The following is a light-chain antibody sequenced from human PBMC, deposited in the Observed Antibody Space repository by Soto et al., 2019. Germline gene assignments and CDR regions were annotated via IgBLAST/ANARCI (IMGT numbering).Light chain of an antibody. V-gene: IGKV3-20*01. J-gene: IGKJ1*01. CDR3: QQHHIYST. Sequence: EFVLTQSPVTLSLSTGEGATLXXSASQSIRSNYLAWYQQKPGQAPGXLIYGAFSRATGIPDRFSGSGSGTDFTLTISSLQPDDFATYYCQQHHIYSTFGQGTKVDI. CDR2: GAF. CDR1: QSIRSNY.